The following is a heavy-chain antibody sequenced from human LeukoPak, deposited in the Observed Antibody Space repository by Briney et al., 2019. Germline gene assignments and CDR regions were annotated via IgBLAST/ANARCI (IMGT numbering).Heavy chain of an antibody. V-gene: IGHV3-30*03. CDR3: ASATDYEGDSDY. D-gene: IGHD4-17*01. J-gene: IGHJ4*02. CDR1: GFTFSSYS. CDR2: ISYDGSNK. Sequence: GGSLRLSCAASGFTFSSYSMHWVRQAPGKGLEWVAVISYDGSNKYYADSVKGRFTISRDNSKNTLYLQMNSLRAEDTAVYYCASATDYEGDSDYWGQGTLVTVSS.